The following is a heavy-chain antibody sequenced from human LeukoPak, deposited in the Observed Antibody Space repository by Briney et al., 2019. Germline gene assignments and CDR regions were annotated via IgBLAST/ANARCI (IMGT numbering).Heavy chain of an antibody. CDR1: GYTFTDYF. CDR2: ISPNRGAT. J-gene: IGHJ4*02. D-gene: IGHD1-26*01. Sequence: ASVKVSCKTSGYTFTDYFLHWVRQTPGQGLEWMGWISPNRGATYSVQEFQGRLTMTRDTSMTTAYMELSRLTSDDTARYFCARASGSQYDFDFWGQGTLVTVSS. V-gene: IGHV1-2*02. CDR3: ARASGSQYDFDF.